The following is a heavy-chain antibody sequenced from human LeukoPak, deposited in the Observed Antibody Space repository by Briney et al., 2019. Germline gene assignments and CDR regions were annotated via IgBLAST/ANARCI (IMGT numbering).Heavy chain of an antibody. CDR3: ARHGSGSYYNVNRYNWFDP. D-gene: IGHD3-10*01. CDR1: GYSFTSYW. J-gene: IGHJ5*02. Sequence: GESLKISCKGSGYSFTSYWIGWVRRMPGKGLEWMGIIYPGDSDTRYSPSFQGQVTISADKSISTAYLQWSSLKASDTAMYYCARHGSGSYYNVNRYNWFDPWGQGTLVTVSS. CDR2: IYPGDSDT. V-gene: IGHV5-51*01.